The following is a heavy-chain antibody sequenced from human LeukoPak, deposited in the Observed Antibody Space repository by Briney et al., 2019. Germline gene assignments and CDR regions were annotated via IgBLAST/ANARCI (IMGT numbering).Heavy chain of an antibody. CDR3: ARAGAAAGTHFDY. Sequence: GGSLRLSCAASGFTFSSYSMNWVRQAPGKGLEWVANIKQDGSETYYVDSVKGRFTISRDNSKNTLYLQINSLRAEDTAVYYCARAGAAAGTHFDYWGQGTLVTVSS. J-gene: IGHJ4*02. CDR2: IKQDGSET. D-gene: IGHD6-13*01. V-gene: IGHV3-7*01. CDR1: GFTFSSYS.